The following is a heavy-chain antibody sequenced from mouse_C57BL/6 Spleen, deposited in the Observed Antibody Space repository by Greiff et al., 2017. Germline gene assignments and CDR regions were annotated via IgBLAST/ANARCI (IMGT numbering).Heavy chain of an antibody. V-gene: IGHV1-69*01. CDR3: ARKGYYYGSSSYAMDY. J-gene: IGHJ4*01. CDR2: IDPSDSYT. CDR1: GYTFTSYW. D-gene: IGHD1-1*01. Sequence: VQLQQPGAELVMPGASVKLSCKASGYTFTSYWMHWVKQRPGQGLEWIGEIDPSDSYTNYNQKFKGKSTLTVDKSSSTAYMQLSSLTSEDSAVYYCARKGYYYGSSSYAMDYWGQGTSVTVSS.